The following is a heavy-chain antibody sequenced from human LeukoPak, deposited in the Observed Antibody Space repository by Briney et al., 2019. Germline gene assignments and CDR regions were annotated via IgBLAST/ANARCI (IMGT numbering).Heavy chain of an antibody. V-gene: IGHV3-74*01. CDR3: ARGIAVAGTDY. CDR2: INSDGSST. Sequence: GGSLRLSCAASGFTLSSYWMHWVRQAPGKGLVWVSRINSDGSSTSYADSVKGRFTISRDNAKNTLYLQMNSLRAEDTAVYYCARGIAVAGTDYWGQGTLVTVSS. CDR1: GFTLSSYW. D-gene: IGHD6-19*01. J-gene: IGHJ4*02.